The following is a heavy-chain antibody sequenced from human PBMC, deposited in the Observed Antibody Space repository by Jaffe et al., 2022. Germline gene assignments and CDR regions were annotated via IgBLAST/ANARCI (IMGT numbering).Heavy chain of an antibody. J-gene: IGHJ4*02. CDR1: GGTFSSYA. CDR2: IIPIFGTA. Sequence: QVQLVQSGAEVKKPGSSVKVSCKASGGTFSSYAISWVRQAPGQGLEWMGGIIPIFGTANYAQKFQGRVTITADESTSTAYMELSSLRSEDTAVYYCARLATPGYCSSTSCVTFFDYWGQGTLVTVSS. V-gene: IGHV1-69*01. D-gene: IGHD2-2*01. CDR3: ARLATPGYCSSTSCVTFFDY.